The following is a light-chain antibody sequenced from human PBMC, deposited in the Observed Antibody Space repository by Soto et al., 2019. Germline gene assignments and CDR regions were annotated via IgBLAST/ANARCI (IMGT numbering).Light chain of an antibody. V-gene: IGKV1-5*03. J-gene: IGKJ1*01. Sequence: DIQMTQSPSTLSASVGDRVTITCRASQSISSWLAWYQQKPGKAPKLLIYKASSLESGVPSRFSGSGSGTEFTLTISSLQPEDFASYYCQHSFNTPRTFGQGTKVDI. CDR2: KAS. CDR3: QHSFNTPRT. CDR1: QSISSW.